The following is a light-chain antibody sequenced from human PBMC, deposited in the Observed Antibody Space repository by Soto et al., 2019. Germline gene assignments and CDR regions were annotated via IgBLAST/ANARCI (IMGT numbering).Light chain of an antibody. CDR2: GAS. V-gene: IGKV3-15*01. Sequence: EIVMTQSPATLSVSPGERATLSCRASQSVRTNLAWYQQKPGQAPRPLIYGASTRATGIPARFSGGGSGTECTLTISSLQSEDFGVYYCQQYNNLWTFGQGNKVEIK. CDR1: QSVRTN. CDR3: QQYNNLWT. J-gene: IGKJ1*01.